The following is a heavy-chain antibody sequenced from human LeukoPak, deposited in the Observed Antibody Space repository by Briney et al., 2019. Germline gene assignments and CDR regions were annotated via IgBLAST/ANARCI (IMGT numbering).Heavy chain of an antibody. Sequence: GGSLRLSCAVSGFTVSGNYMSWIRQAPGKGLEWVSLIYSDDTTLYADSVTGRFTISRDISKNTLYLQMSSLRAEDTAVYYCARRAGGYSHPYDYWGQGGLVTVSS. CDR3: ARRAGGYSHPYDY. CDR2: IYSDDTT. V-gene: IGHV3-53*01. CDR1: GFTVSGNY. J-gene: IGHJ4*02. D-gene: IGHD4-23*01.